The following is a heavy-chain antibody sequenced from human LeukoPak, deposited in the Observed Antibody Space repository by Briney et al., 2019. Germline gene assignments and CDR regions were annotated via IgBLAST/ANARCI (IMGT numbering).Heavy chain of an antibody. CDR1: GFTFSSYS. CDR3: ARARYYDFWSGYLGPTSYYYYGMDV. V-gene: IGHV3-21*01. Sequence: GGSLRLSCAASGFTFSSYSMNWVRQAPGKGLEWDSSISSSSSYIYYADSVKGRFTISRDNAKNSLYLQLNSLRAEDTAVYYCARARYYDFWSGYLGPTSYYYYGMDVWGQGTTVTVSS. D-gene: IGHD3-3*01. CDR2: ISSSSSYI. J-gene: IGHJ6*02.